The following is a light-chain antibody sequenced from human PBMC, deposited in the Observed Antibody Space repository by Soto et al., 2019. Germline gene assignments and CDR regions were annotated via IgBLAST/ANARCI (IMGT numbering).Light chain of an antibody. J-gene: IGLJ3*02. CDR3: CSFAGGNTFV. V-gene: IGLV2-23*01. CDR1: SNDVGSYNL. CDR2: EGT. Sequence: QSALAQPASVSGSPGQWITISCSGTSNDVGSYNLLSWYQQHPGKAPKLIIYEGTKRPSGITNRFSGSKSGITASLTISGLQSEDEADYYCCSFAGGNTFVFGGGTKLTVL.